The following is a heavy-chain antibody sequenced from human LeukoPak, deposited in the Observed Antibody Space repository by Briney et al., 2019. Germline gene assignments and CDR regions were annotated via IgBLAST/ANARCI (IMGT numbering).Heavy chain of an antibody. CDR1: GFTFSSYS. CDR2: ISGSGGST. Sequence: GGSLRLSCAASGFTFSSYSMNWVRQAPGKGLEWVSAISGSGGSTYYADSVKGRFTISRDNSKNTLYLQMNSLRAEDTAVYYCARDGSGDLIDYWGQGTLVTVSS. J-gene: IGHJ4*02. CDR3: ARDGSGDLIDY. D-gene: IGHD2-15*01. V-gene: IGHV3-23*01.